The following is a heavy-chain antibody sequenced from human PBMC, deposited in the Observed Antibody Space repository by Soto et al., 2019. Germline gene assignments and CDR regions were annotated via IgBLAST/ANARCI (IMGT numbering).Heavy chain of an antibody. D-gene: IGHD2-2*01. CDR2: IIPIFGTA. V-gene: IGHV1-69*01. CDR3: AMLQGKDIVVVPSTPVDY. Sequence: QVQLVQSGAEVKKPGSSVKVSCKASGGTFSSYAISWVRQAPGQGLEWMGGIIPIFGTANYAQKFQGRVTITADESTSTAYMELSSLRSEDTAVYYCAMLQGKDIVVVPSTPVDYWGQGTLVTVSS. CDR1: GGTFSSYA. J-gene: IGHJ4*02.